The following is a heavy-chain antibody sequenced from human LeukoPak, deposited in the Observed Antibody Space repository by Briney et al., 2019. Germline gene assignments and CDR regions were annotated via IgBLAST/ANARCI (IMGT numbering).Heavy chain of an antibody. J-gene: IGHJ4*02. Sequence: GSVTVSSTSSGYTCTGYYMHLVRPAPGQGLEWMGWINPNSGGTNYAQKFQGRVTMTRDTSISTAYMELSRLRSDDTAVYYCATGYSPLYYFDYWGQGTLVTVSS. CDR1: GYTCTGYY. D-gene: IGHD6-13*01. CDR3: ATGYSPLYYFDY. CDR2: INPNSGGT. V-gene: IGHV1-2*02.